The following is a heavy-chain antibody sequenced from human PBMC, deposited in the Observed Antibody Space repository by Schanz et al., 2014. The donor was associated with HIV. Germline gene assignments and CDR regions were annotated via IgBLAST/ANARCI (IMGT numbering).Heavy chain of an antibody. CDR3: AREREESIAYYYYGMDV. V-gene: IGHV3-23*04. CDR1: GFNFNSYG. J-gene: IGHJ6*02. D-gene: IGHD1-26*01. CDR2: ISESGRYT. Sequence: DVQLVESGGHLVQPGRSLRLSCVVSGFNFNSYGMHWVRQAPGKGLEWVSTISESGRYTYYADSVKGRFTISRDNSKNTLYLQMNSLRAEDTAVYYCAREREESIAYYYYGMDVWGQGTAVTVSS.